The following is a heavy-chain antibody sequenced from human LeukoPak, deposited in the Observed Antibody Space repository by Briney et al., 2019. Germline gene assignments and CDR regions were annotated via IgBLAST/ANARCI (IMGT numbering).Heavy chain of an antibody. CDR3: ARHGAAAGIRHFDY. D-gene: IGHD6-13*01. Sequence: SETLSLTCTVSGGSIDRSYNYWGWIRQPPGKGLEWVGSIFYTGSAYYNPSLKSRITMSVDTSRKQFSLKLTSVTAADTAVYYCARHGAAAGIRHFDYWGQGTLVTVSS. CDR1: GGSIDRSYNY. V-gene: IGHV4-39*01. CDR2: IFYTGSA. J-gene: IGHJ4*02.